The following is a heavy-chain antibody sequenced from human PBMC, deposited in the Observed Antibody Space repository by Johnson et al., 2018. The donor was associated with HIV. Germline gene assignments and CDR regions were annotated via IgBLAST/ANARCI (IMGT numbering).Heavy chain of an antibody. J-gene: IGHJ3*02. V-gene: IGHV3-66*02. CDR1: GFTFSSNY. D-gene: IGHD6-6*01. CDR3: ARRGTSSSSGLHAFDI. CDR2: LYSGGDT. Sequence: VQLVESGGGVVQPGGSLRLSCAASGFTFSSNYMTWVRQGPGRGLEWVSVLYSGGDTYYADSVKGRFTISRDNSKNTLYVQMNSLRAEDTAVYYCARRGTSSSSGLHAFDIWGQGTMVTVSS.